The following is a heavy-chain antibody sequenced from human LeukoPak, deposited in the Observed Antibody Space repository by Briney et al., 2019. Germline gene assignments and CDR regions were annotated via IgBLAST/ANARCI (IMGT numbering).Heavy chain of an antibody. Sequence: SETLSLTCAVYGGSFSGYYWSWIRQPPGKGLEWIGEINHSGSTNYNPSLKSRVTISVDTSKNQFSLKLSSVTAADTAVYYCARGSPYYYDSSGYYYLPRVKYYFDYWGQGTLVTVSS. V-gene: IGHV4-34*01. CDR2: INHSGST. CDR1: GGSFSGYY. D-gene: IGHD3-22*01. CDR3: ARGSPYYYDSSGYYYLPRVKYYFDY. J-gene: IGHJ4*02.